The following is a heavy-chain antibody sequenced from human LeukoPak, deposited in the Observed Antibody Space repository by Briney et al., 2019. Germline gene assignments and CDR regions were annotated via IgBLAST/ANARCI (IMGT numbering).Heavy chain of an antibody. D-gene: IGHD3/OR15-3a*01. V-gene: IGHV1-2*02. J-gene: IGHJ1*01. CDR3: AREGTVRELDY. Sequence: GASVKVSCKAPGYSFSDHYIHWVRQAPGQGLERMGWISPHNGDTNYEQMFQGRLTLTRDTSISTVYMEVSRLRSDDAAVYYCAREGTVRELDYWGQGTLVTVSS. CDR1: GYSFSDHY. CDR2: ISPHNGDT.